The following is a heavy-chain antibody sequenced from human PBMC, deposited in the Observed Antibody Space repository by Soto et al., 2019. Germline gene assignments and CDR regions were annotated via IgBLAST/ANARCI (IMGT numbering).Heavy chain of an antibody. Sequence: EVQLVESGGGLVQPGGSLTLSCAASGFTFSSDWLHWVRQAPGQGVEWVSRINPAGRVTNYADSVKGRFTISRDNAKSALYLHMTGLRPEDTAVYYCARVGQGAWYFDLWGRGTLVTVSS. CDR2: INPAGRVT. D-gene: IGHD3-16*01. J-gene: IGHJ2*01. CDR1: GFTFSSDW. V-gene: IGHV3-74*01. CDR3: ARVGQGAWYFDL.